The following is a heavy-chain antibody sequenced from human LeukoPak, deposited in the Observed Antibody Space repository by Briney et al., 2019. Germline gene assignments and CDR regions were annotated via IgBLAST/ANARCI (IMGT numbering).Heavy chain of an antibody. D-gene: IGHD3-22*01. CDR1: GGSISSYY. J-gene: IGHJ3*02. V-gene: IGHV4-59*08. Sequence: PSETLSLTCTVSGGSISSYYWSWIRQPPGKGLEWIGYIYYSGSTNYNPSLKSRVTISVDTSKNQFSLKLSSVTAADTAVYYCARGRGSGYYSTHAFDIWGQGTMVTVSS. CDR2: IYYSGST. CDR3: ARGRGSGYYSTHAFDI.